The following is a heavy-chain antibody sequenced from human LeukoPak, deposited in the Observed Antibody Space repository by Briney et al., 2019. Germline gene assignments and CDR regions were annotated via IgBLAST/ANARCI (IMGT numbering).Heavy chain of an antibody. D-gene: IGHD1-14*01. V-gene: IGHV3-48*03. J-gene: IGHJ4*02. CDR2: ISSGNTI. CDR1: GFTFSSYE. CDR3: ARQTPELDY. Sequence: GGSLRLSCAASGFTFSSYEMNWVRQAPGKGLERLSYISSGNTIYYADSVKGRFTISRDNAKKSLYLQMNSLRAEDTSVYYCARQTPELDYWGQGTLVTVSS.